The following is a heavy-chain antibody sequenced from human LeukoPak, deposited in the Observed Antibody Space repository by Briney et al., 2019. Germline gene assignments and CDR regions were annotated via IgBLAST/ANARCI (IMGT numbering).Heavy chain of an antibody. V-gene: IGHV4-59*01. CDR1: GGSISSYY. CDR2: IYYSGST. D-gene: IGHD6-13*01. CDR3: ARDPRGSSLLDY. J-gene: IGHJ4*02. Sequence: TASETLSLTCTVSGGSISSYYWSWIRQPPGKGLEWIGYIYYSGSTNYNPSLKSRVTISVDTSKNQFSLKLSSVTAADTAVYYCARDPRGSSLLDYWGQGTLVTVSS.